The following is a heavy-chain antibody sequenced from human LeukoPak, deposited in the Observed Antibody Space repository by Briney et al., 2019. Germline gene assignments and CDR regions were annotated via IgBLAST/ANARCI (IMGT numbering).Heavy chain of an antibody. CDR3: ARGPPRLNWFDP. Sequence: ASVKVSCKASGYIFTSYAMHWVRQAPGQRLEWMGWINGGNGNTKYSQKLQGRVTITRDTSAGTAYMELRSLRFEDTAVFYCARGPPRLNWFDPWGQGTLVTVSS. CDR2: INGGNGNT. D-gene: IGHD6-25*01. V-gene: IGHV1-3*01. J-gene: IGHJ5*02. CDR1: GYIFTSYA.